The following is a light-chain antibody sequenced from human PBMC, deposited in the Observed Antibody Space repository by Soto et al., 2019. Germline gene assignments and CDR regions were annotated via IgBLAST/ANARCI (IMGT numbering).Light chain of an antibody. J-gene: IGLJ2*01. V-gene: IGLV2-23*01. CDR1: SSDAGSYNF. CDR3: CSDVGSVV. Sequence: QSALTQPASVSGSPGQSITISCTGSSSDAGSYNFVSWYQQHPGKAPKLMIYEGSKRPSGVSNRFSGSKSGNTASLTISGLQAEDEADYYCCSDVGSVVFGGGTKLTVL. CDR2: EGS.